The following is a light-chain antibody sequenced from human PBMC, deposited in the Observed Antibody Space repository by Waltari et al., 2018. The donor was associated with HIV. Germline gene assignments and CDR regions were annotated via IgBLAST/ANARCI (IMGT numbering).Light chain of an antibody. Sequence: DIQMTHSPSSLSASVGERITIFCRASQDIKNDLGWYQQRPGKAPRRLISSASTLHPGIPPRFRGGGSGTQFFLSIDGLQPDDIATYFCLQHNDFPRTFGQGTK. CDR3: LQHNDFPRT. CDR2: SAS. CDR1: QDIKND. V-gene: IGKV1-17*01. J-gene: IGKJ1*01.